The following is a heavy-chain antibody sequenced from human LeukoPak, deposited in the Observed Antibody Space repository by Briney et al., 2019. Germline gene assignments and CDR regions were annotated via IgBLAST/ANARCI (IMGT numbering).Heavy chain of an antibody. Sequence: PGGSLRLSCAASGFTFSSHSMGWVRQAPGKGLECVATIGLDGAQKDFVDSVKGRFTLSRDNAKNSLFLEMNRLRVEDTAVYYCARWRGLQSKFDCWGQGTLVTVSS. D-gene: IGHD5-24*01. CDR3: ARWRGLQSKFDC. J-gene: IGHJ4*02. CDR1: GFTFSSHS. CDR2: IGLDGAQK. V-gene: IGHV3-7*01.